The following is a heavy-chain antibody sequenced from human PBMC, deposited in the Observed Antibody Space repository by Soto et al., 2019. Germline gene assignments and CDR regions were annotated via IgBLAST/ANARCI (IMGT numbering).Heavy chain of an antibody. D-gene: IGHD5-12*01. CDR2: IRGSDGNT. J-gene: IGHJ6*02. V-gene: IGHV3-23*01. CDR3: AQGISGQRCADGMDV. CDR1: AFTFSNYA. Sequence: EVQLLESGGGLAQPGGSLRLSCAASAFTFSNYAMNWVRQAPGKGLEWVSGIRGSDGNTDYADSVTGRFTIYRDNSKNTMYMQMNSLRGEDTTVYYCAQGISGQRCADGMDVWGQGTTVTVSS.